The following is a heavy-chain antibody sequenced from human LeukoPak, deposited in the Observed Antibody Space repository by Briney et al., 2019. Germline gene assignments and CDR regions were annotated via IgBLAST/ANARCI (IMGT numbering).Heavy chain of an antibody. CDR2: INSDGSST. Sequence: GGSLRLSCAASGFTFSNYGMHWVRQAPGTGLVWVSRINSDGSSTRYADSVKGRFTISRDNSRNTLYLQMNSLRPEDTAVYYCVKDFLTTRFDAFDVWGQGTMVTVSS. D-gene: IGHD1-1*01. V-gene: IGHV3-74*01. CDR3: VKDFLTTRFDAFDV. J-gene: IGHJ3*01. CDR1: GFTFSNYG.